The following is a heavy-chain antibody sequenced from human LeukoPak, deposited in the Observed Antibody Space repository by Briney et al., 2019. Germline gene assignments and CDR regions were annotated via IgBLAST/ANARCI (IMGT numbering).Heavy chain of an antibody. V-gene: IGHV6-1*01. D-gene: IGHD2-8*02. Sequence: SQTLSLTCAISGDSVSSYTAGWNWIRQSPSRGLEWLGRTYYRSKWYIDYAVSVKSRISINPDTSKNQFSLQLDSVTPEDTAVYYCARSLLVVPDASGEHDAFDMWGQGTMVTVSS. CDR2: TYYRSKWYI. CDR1: GDSVSSYTAG. CDR3: ARSLLVVPDASGEHDAFDM. J-gene: IGHJ3*02.